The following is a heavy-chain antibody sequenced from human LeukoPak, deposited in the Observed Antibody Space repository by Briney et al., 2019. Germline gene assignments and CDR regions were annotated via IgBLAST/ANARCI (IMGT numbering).Heavy chain of an antibody. J-gene: IGHJ5*02. D-gene: IGHD2-2*01. CDR2: IYTSGST. CDR1: GGSISSYY. Sequence: SETLSLTCTVSGGSISSYYWSWIRQPAGKGLEWIGRIYTSGSTDYNPSLKSRVTMSVDTSKNQFSLKLSSVTAADTAVYYCARGIVVVPAAIGQYNWFDPWGQGTLVTVSS. CDR3: ARGIVVVPAAIGQYNWFDP. V-gene: IGHV4-4*07.